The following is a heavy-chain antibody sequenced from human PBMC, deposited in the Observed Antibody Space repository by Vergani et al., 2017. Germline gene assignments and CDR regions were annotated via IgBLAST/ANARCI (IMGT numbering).Heavy chain of an antibody. CDR1: GYTFTSYY. CDR3: ARAAAVPRYYYDSSGTSHFDY. CDR2: IIPIFGTA. J-gene: IGHJ4*02. Sequence: QVQLVQSGAEVKKPGASVKVSCKASGYTFTSYYMHWVRPAPGQGLEWMGGIIPIFGTANYAQKFQGRVTMTADKSTSTAYMELSSLRSEDTAVYYCARAAAVPRYYYDSSGTSHFDYWGQGTLVTVSS. D-gene: IGHD3-22*01. V-gene: IGHV1-69*06.